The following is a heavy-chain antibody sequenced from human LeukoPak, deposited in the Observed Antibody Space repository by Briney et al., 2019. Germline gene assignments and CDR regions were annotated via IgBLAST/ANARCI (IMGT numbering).Heavy chain of an antibody. CDR3: ARGSVAGNHAFDI. V-gene: IGHV3-13*01. Sequence: QPGGSLRLSCAASGFTFSSYDMHRVRQATGKGLEWVSGIGTAGDTYYPGSVKGRFTISRENAKNSLYLQMTSLRAGDTAVYYCARGSVAGNHAFDIWGQGTMVTVPS. D-gene: IGHD6-19*01. J-gene: IGHJ3*02. CDR2: IGTAGDT. CDR1: GFTFSSYD.